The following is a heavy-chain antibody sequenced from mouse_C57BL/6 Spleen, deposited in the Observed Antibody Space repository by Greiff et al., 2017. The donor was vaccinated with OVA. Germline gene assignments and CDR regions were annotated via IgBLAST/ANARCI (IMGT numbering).Heavy chain of an antibody. D-gene: IGHD1-1*01. J-gene: IGHJ4*01. CDR3: ARCYYGSKDAMGY. CDR2: ILPGSGST. V-gene: IGHV1-9*01. Sequence: QVQLQQSGAELMKPGASVKLSCKATGYTFTGYWIEWVKQRPGHGLEWIGEILPGSGSTNYNEKFKGKATFTADTSSNTAYMQRSSLTTEDAAIYYCARCYYGSKDAMGYRGQGTTVTVSS. CDR1: GYTFTGYW.